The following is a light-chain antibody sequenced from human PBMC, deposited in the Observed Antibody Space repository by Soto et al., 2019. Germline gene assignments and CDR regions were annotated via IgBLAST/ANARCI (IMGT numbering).Light chain of an antibody. V-gene: IGKV3-15*01. J-gene: IGKJ1*01. CDR3: QQYNNWPRT. Sequence: TPSPSTLTVSPGERATLSCRASQRVASNLAWYQQKPGQAPRLLIYGASTRATGIPARFSGSGSGTEFTLAISSLQSEDFAVYYCQQYNNWPRTFGQGTKVDIK. CDR1: QRVASN. CDR2: GAS.